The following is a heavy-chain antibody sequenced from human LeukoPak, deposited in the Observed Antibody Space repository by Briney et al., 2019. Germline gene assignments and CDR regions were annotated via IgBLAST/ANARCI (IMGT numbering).Heavy chain of an antibody. CDR3: ARSLTGYDAFDI. CDR1: GFTFNRHA. J-gene: IGHJ3*02. V-gene: IGHV3-30*04. D-gene: IGHD3-9*01. Sequence: GGSLRLSCAASGFTFNRHAMHWVRQAPGKGLEWVAVISYDKSYKEYTDSVKGRFTISRDNSRNTLFLEMNSLRTEDTAVYYCARSLTGYDAFDIWGQGTRVTVSS. CDR2: ISYDKSYK.